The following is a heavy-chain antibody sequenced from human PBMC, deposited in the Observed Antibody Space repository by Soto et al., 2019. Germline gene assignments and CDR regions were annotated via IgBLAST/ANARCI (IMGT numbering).Heavy chain of an antibody. J-gene: IGHJ4*02. CDR3: ARVGSSWSFDY. Sequence: PSETLSLTCTVSGGSISSYYWSWIRQPPGKGLEWIGNIYYTGSTSYNPSLKSRVTISVDTSKNQFSLKLSSVTAADTAVYYCARVGSSWSFDYWGQGTLVTVSS. CDR2: IYYTGST. D-gene: IGHD6-13*01. V-gene: IGHV4-59*12. CDR1: GGSISSYY.